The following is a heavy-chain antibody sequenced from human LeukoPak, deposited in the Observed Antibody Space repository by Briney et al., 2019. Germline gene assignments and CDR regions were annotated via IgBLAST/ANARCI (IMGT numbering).Heavy chain of an antibody. V-gene: IGHV1-2*02. J-gene: IGHJ3*02. CDR3: ARDRVRGATRGGMDAFDI. CDR1: GYTFTGYY. Sequence: ASVKVSCKASGYTFTGYYMHWVRQAPGQGLEWMGWINPNSGGTNYAQKFQGRVTMTTDTSTSTAYMELRSLRSDDTAVYYCARDRVRGATRGGMDAFDIWGQGTMVTVSS. D-gene: IGHD3-10*01. CDR2: INPNSGGT.